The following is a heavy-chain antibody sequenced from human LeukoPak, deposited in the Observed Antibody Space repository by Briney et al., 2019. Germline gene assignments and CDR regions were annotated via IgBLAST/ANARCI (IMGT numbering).Heavy chain of an antibody. V-gene: IGHV3-21*01. CDR3: AIYGSGSQGWFDP. D-gene: IGHD3-10*01. CDR2: ISSSSSYI. Sequence: PGGSLRLSCAASGFTFSSYSMNWVRQALGKGLEWVSSISSSSSYIYYADSVKGRFTISRDNAENSLYLQMNSLRAEDTAVYYCAIYGSGSQGWFDPWGQGTLVTVSS. J-gene: IGHJ5*02. CDR1: GFTFSSYS.